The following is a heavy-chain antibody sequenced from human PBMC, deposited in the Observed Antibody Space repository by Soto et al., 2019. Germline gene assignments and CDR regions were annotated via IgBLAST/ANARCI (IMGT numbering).Heavy chain of an antibody. Sequence: PSETLSLTCAVSGGSISSSNWWSWVRQPPGKGLERIGEIYHSGSTNYNPSLKSRVTISVDKSKNQFSLKLSSVTAADTAVYYCARNPSFTYYYDSSGYLPSYYGMDVWGQGTTVTVSS. D-gene: IGHD3-22*01. CDR2: IYHSGST. CDR1: GGSISSSNW. J-gene: IGHJ6*02. V-gene: IGHV4-4*02. CDR3: ARNPSFTYYYDSSGYLPSYYGMDV.